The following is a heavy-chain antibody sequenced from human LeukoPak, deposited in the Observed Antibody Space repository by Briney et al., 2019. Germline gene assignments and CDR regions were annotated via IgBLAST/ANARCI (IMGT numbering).Heavy chain of an antibody. CDR3: ARGAGSDFWSGYYRDYFDY. D-gene: IGHD3-3*01. CDR1: GGSISSHY. J-gene: IGHJ4*02. CDR2: IYYSGST. V-gene: IGHV4-59*11. Sequence: SETLSLTCTVSGGSISSHYWSWIRQPPGKGLEWIGYIYYSGSTNYNPSLKSRVTISVDTSKNQFSLKLSSVTASDTAVYYWARGAGSDFWSGYYRDYFDYWGQGTLVTVSS.